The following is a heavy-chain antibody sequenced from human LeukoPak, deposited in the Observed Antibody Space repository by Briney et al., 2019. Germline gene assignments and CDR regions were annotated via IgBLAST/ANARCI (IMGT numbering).Heavy chain of an antibody. D-gene: IGHD3-22*01. CDR1: GFTVSSNY. V-gene: IGHV3-53*01. CDR2: IYSGGST. CDR3: ARDVPHTYYYDSSGYYAPDV. J-gene: IGHJ6*04. Sequence: GGSLRLSCAASGFTVSSNYMSWVRQAPGKGLEWVSVIYSGGSTYYADSVKGRFTISRDNSKHTLYLQMNSLRAEDTAVYYCARDVPHTYYYDSSGYYAPDVWGKGTTVTVSS.